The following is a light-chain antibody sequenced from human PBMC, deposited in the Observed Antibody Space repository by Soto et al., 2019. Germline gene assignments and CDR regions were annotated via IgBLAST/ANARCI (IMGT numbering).Light chain of an antibody. V-gene: IGLV2-14*01. Sequence: QSVLTQPASVSGSPGQSITISCTGTSSDIGGYNYVSWYQQHPGKAPKLMIYDVTIRPSGVSDRFSGSKSGNTASLTISGLQAEDEADYYCSSYTSRSTLVFGGGTKLTVL. CDR2: DVT. CDR3: SSYTSRSTLV. CDR1: SSDIGGYNY. J-gene: IGLJ2*01.